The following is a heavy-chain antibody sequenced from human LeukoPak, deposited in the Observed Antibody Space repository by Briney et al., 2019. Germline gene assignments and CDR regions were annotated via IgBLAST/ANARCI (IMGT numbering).Heavy chain of an antibody. CDR1: AVSISSYY. Sequence: SETLSLTCTVSAVSISSYYWAWIRQPPGKGLEWIGYIHYTGSTNYNPSLKSRVTISVDTSKNQFSLNLSSVTAADTAVYYCARDPQGVEWFDSWGQGTLVTVSS. V-gene: IGHV4-59*13. CDR3: ARDPQGVEWFDS. CDR2: IHYTGST. J-gene: IGHJ5*01.